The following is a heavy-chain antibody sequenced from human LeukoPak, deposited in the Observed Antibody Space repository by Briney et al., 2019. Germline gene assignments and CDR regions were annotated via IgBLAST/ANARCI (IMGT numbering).Heavy chain of an antibody. D-gene: IGHD2-8*01. CDR1: GYTFTGYY. V-gene: IGHV1-2*04. CDR3: ARDRTPRNGKYYFDY. Sequence: GASVKVSCKASGYTFTGYYMHWVRQAPGQGLEWMGWINPNSGGTNYAQKFQGWVTMTRDTSISTAYMELSRLRSDDTAVYYCARDRTPRNGKYYFDYWGQGTLVTVSS. CDR2: INPNSGGT. J-gene: IGHJ4*02.